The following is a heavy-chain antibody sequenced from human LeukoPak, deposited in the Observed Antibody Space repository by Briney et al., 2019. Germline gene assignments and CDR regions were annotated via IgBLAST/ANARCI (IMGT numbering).Heavy chain of an antibody. V-gene: IGHV3-48*02. CDR2: ISSSSSI. Sequence: GGSLRLSCAASGFTFSSYNMNWVRQAPGKGLEWISFISSSSSIYYADSVKGRFTISRDNAKNSLYLQMNSLRDEDTAVYYCARPPVVRGDPWGQGTLVTVSS. CDR3: ARPPVVRGDP. J-gene: IGHJ5*02. D-gene: IGHD3-10*01. CDR1: GFTFSSYN.